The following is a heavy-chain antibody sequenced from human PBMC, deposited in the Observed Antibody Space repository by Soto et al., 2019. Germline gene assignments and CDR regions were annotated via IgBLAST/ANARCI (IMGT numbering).Heavy chain of an antibody. J-gene: IGHJ4*02. CDR1: GFTFSSYA. D-gene: IGHD2-2*01. CDR2: ISYDGSNK. Sequence: QVQLVESGGGVVQPGRSLRLSCAASGFTFSSYAMHWVRQAPGKGLEWVAVISYDGSNKYYADSVKGRFTISRDNSKNTLYLQMNSLRAEDTAVYYCARARLDTPALDYWGQGTRVTVSS. CDR3: ARARLDTPALDY. V-gene: IGHV3-30-3*01.